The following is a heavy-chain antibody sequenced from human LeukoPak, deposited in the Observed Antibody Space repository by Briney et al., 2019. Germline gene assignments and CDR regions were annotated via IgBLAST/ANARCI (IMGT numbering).Heavy chain of an antibody. J-gene: IGHJ4*02. CDR1: SGSFSGYY. V-gene: IGHV4-34*01. CDR3: AASLWFGIYPDY. Sequence: SETLSLTCAVYSGSFSGYYWTWFRQPPGKGLEWIGEFNHSWGAKYNPSLKSRATISVDTSKNHLPLSLNSVTAADTAVYYCAASLWFGIYPDYWGQGSLVTVSS. D-gene: IGHD3-10*01. CDR2: FNHSWGA.